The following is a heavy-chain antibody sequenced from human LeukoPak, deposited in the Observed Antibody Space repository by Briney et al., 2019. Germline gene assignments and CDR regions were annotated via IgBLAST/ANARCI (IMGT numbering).Heavy chain of an antibody. D-gene: IGHD6-13*01. CDR1: GGSISSYY. Sequence: SETLSLTCTVSGGSISSYYWSWIRQPPGKGLEWIGYIYYSGSTNYNPSLKSRVTISVDTSKNQFSLKLSSVTAADTAVYYCARHFPEAQAAAGTWVFDYWGQGTLVTVSS. CDR2: IYYSGST. V-gene: IGHV4-59*08. CDR3: ARHFPEAQAAAGTWVFDY. J-gene: IGHJ4*02.